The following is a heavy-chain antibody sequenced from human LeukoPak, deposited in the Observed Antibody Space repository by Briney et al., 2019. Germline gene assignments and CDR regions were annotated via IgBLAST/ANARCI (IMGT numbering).Heavy chain of an antibody. D-gene: IGHD2-15*01. CDR1: GFAFSSYA. Sequence: PGGSLRLSCAASGFAFSSYAMHWVRQAPGKGLEWVAVISYDGRNKYYADSVKGRFTISRDNSKNTLYLQMNSLRAEDTAVYYCASHGGGYCSGGSCYYFDYWGQGTLVSVSS. V-gene: IGHV3-30*04. CDR3: ASHGGGYCSGGSCYYFDY. J-gene: IGHJ4*02. CDR2: ISYDGRNK.